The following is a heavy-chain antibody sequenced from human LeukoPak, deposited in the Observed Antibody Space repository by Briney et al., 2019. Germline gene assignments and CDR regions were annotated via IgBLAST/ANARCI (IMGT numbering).Heavy chain of an antibody. CDR3: ARDWSGWPYYYYGMDV. CDR2: INPNSGGT. Sequence: ASVKVSCKASGYTFTGYYMHWVRQAPGQGLEWMGWINPNSGGTNYAQKFQGRVTMTRDTSISTAYMELSRLRSDDTAVYYCARDWSGWPYYYYGMDVWGQGTTVTVSS. V-gene: IGHV1-2*02. D-gene: IGHD6-25*01. J-gene: IGHJ6*02. CDR1: GYTFTGYY.